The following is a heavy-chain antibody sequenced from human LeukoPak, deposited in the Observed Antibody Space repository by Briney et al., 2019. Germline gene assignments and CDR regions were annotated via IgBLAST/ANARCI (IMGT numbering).Heavy chain of an antibody. V-gene: IGHV3-7*01. J-gene: IGHJ4*02. CDR3: ARALSDFWTGYFFDS. D-gene: IGHD3/OR15-3a*01. Sequence: PGGSLRLSCAVSRINFNSYWMTWVRQARGKGLEWVANIKQDGSETYYMDSVKGRFSISRDNAKNSLYLQMNSLRAEDTAVYYCARALSDFWTGYFFDSWGQGTLVTVSS. CDR2: IKQDGSET. CDR1: RINFNSYW.